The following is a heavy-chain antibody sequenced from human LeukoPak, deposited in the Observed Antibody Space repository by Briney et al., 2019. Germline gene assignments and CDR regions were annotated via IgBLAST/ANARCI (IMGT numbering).Heavy chain of an antibody. CDR1: GFTFSSYA. V-gene: IGHV3-30-3*01. CDR3: ARATAQYFQH. D-gene: IGHD5-18*01. J-gene: IGHJ1*01. Sequence: GGSLRLSCAASGFTFSSYAMHWVRQAPGKGLEWVAVISYDGSTKYYADSVKGRFTISRDNSRNTLYLQMNSLRAEDTAVYYCARATAQYFQHWGQGTQVTVSS. CDR2: ISYDGSTK.